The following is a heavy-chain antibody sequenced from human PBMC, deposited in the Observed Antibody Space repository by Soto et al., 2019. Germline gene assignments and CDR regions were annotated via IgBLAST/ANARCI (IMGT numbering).Heavy chain of an antibody. CDR3: AKDSWYFDL. Sequence: PGGSLRLSCEASGFIFTNFLMHWVRQVPGKGLVWVSRIDTSGSSTSYADSVKGRFTSSRDNAKNTVSLQMNSLRAEDTGVYYCAKDSWYFDLWSQGSLVNGSS. J-gene: IGHJ4*02. V-gene: IGHV3-74*01. CDR2: IDTSGSST. CDR1: GFIFTNFL. D-gene: IGHD6-13*01.